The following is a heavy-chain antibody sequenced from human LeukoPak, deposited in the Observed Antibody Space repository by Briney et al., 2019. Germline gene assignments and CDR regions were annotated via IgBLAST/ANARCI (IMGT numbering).Heavy chain of an antibody. CDR1: GFTFSNAW. CDR2: IKSKTDGGTT. J-gene: IGHJ5*02. CDR3: TTSHQYYDILTGYSAGFDP. Sequence: GGSLRLSCAASGFTFSNAWMSWVRQAPGKGLEWVGRIKSKTDGGTTDYAAPVKGRFTISRDDSKSTLYLQMNSLKTEDTAVYYCTTSHQYYDILTGYSAGFDPWGQGTLVTVSS. D-gene: IGHD3-9*01. V-gene: IGHV3-15*01.